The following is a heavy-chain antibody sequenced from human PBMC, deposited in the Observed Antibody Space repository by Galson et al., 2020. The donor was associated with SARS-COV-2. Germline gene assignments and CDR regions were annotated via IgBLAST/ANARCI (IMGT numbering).Heavy chain of an antibody. CDR3: ATAPPTTVVTGWFDP. Sequence: ASVKVSCKVSGYTLTELSMHWVRQAPGKGLEWMGGFDPEDGETIYAQKFQGRVTMTEDTSTDTAYMELSSLRSEDTAVYYYATAPPTTVVTGWFDPWGQGTLVTVSS. V-gene: IGHV1-24*01. D-gene: IGHD4-17*01. CDR2: FDPEDGET. J-gene: IGHJ5*02. CDR1: GYTLTELS.